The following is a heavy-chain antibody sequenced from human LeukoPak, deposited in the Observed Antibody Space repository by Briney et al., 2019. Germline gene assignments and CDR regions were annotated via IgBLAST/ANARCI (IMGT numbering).Heavy chain of an antibody. J-gene: IGHJ4*02. CDR2: ISSSSSTI. V-gene: IGHV3-48*02. CDR1: GFXFSSYS. D-gene: IGHD3-3*01. CDR3: ARDFRSLYYFDY. Sequence: GGSLRLSCGASGFXFSSYSINWVRQAPGKGLEWVSYISSSSSTIYYADSVKGRFTISRDNAKKSLYLQMNSLRDEDTAVYYCARDFRSLYYFDYWGQGTLVTVSS.